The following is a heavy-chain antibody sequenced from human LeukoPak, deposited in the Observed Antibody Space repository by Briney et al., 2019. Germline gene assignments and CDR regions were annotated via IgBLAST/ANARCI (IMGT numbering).Heavy chain of an antibody. CDR1: GYTFTSYD. J-gene: IGHJ4*02. CDR3: ARDSLGYCTNGVCYPADY. V-gene: IGHV1-18*01. CDR2: ISTYNGNT. Sequence: ASVKVSCKASGYTFTSYDISWVRQAPGQGLEWMGWISTYNGNTNYAQKLQGRVTMTTDTSTSTAYMELRSLRSDDTAVYYCARDSLGYCTNGVCYPADYWGQGTLVTVSS. D-gene: IGHD2-8*01.